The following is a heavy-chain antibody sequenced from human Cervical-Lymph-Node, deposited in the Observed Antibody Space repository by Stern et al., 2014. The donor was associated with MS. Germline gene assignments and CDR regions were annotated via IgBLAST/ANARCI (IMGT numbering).Heavy chain of an antibody. CDR1: GYTLREIS. CDR3: ATHRGRVTYYYGMDV. Sequence: VHLVESGAEVKKPGASVKVSCKASGYTLREISMHWVRQAPGKGLEWMGGFDPEHGETRYAQKFQGRVTMAEDRSTDTAYMELSSLRSEDTAVYYCATHRGRVTYYYGMDVWGQGTTVTVSS. CDR2: FDPEHGET. V-gene: IGHV1-24*01. J-gene: IGHJ6*02. D-gene: IGHD2-21*02.